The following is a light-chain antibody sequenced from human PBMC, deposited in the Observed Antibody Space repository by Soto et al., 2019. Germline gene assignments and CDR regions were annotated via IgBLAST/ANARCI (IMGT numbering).Light chain of an antibody. Sequence: DIQMTQSPSSVSASVGDRVTVTCRASQGISSWLAWYQQKPGKAPRLLIYVASTLQSGVPSRFSGSGSGTDFTLTISSLQPEDFATYYCGQTYTFPRTFGQGTKVEIK. CDR2: VAS. J-gene: IGKJ1*01. CDR3: GQTYTFPRT. V-gene: IGKV1-12*01. CDR1: QGISSW.